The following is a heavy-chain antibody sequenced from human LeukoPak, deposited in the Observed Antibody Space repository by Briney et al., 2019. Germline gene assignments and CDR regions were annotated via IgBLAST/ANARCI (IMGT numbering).Heavy chain of an antibody. CDR1: GGSISSYY. V-gene: IGHV4-59*12. Sequence: SETLSLTCTVSGGSISSYYWSWIRQPPGKGLEWIGYIYYSGSTNYNPSLKSRVTISVDTSKNQFSLKLSSVTAADTAVYYCAGTPKYSSGWFPWGQGTLVTVSS. D-gene: IGHD6-19*01. CDR3: AGTPKYSSGWFP. J-gene: IGHJ5*02. CDR2: IYYSGST.